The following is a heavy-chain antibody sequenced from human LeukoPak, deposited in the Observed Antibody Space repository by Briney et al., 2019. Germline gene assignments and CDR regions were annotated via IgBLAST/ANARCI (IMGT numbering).Heavy chain of an antibody. V-gene: IGHV1-24*01. CDR3: ATDPFYSGSG. CDR1: GYTFTGYY. J-gene: IGHJ4*02. CDR2: FDPEDGET. D-gene: IGHD1-26*01. Sequence: ASVKVSRKASGYTFTGYYMHWVRQAPGKGLEWMGGFDPEDGETIYAQKFQGRVTMTEDTSTDTAYMELSSLRSEDTAVYYCATDPFYSGSGWGQGTLVTVSS.